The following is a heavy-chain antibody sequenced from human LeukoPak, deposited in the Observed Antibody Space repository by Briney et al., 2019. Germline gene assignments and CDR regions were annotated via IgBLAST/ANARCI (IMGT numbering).Heavy chain of an antibody. V-gene: IGHV3-23*01. CDR2: IGTSGSDT. CDR3: VKGPDTSRWFDP. CDR1: GFTFRSYG. D-gene: IGHD5-18*01. J-gene: IGHJ5*02. Sequence: PGGSLRLSCAASGFTFRSYGMTWVRQAPGKRLEWVSAIGTSGSDTYYADSVKGRFTISRDNSKNTVSLQMNSLRAEDTAVYYCVKGPDTSRWFDPWGQGTLVTVSS.